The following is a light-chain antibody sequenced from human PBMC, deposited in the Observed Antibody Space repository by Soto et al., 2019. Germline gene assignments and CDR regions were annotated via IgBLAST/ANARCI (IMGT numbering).Light chain of an antibody. J-gene: IGLJ1*01. CDR3: SSYTTTSTYV. CDR2: EVS. V-gene: IGLV2-14*01. CDR1: SSDVGSYNY. Sequence: ALTQPASVSGSPGQSITISCTGTSSDVGSYNYVSWYQQHPGKAPNLMIYEVSHRPSGVSNRFSGSKSGNTASLTISGLQADDEADYYCSSYTTTSTYVFGTGTKLTVL.